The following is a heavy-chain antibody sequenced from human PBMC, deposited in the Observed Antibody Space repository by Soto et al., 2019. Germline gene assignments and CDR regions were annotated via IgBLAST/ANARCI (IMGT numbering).Heavy chain of an antibody. CDR1: GFTFSNHW. CDR2: IKEDGSST. Sequence: GGSLRLSCAASGFTFSNHWMNWVRQVPGRGMEWVAKIKEDGSSTYFADSVRGRFTISRDNAKNALFLQMNSLRVEDTAIYYCAKDVEWSLDFWGQGTLVTVSS. V-gene: IGHV3-7*01. D-gene: IGHD3-3*01. J-gene: IGHJ4*02. CDR3: AKDVEWSLDF.